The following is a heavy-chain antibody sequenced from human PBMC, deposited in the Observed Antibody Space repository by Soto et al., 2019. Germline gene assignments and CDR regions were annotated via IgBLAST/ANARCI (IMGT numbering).Heavy chain of an antibody. D-gene: IGHD5-12*01. CDR1: GFNCGNFG. J-gene: IGHJ4*02. Sequence: GGSLRLSCLASGFNCGNFGMHWVRQAPGKGLEWLTVISNDENIKQDSVRGRFAIARDNSKNTLYLHLTSLRAEDTAIYYCARGLRGVLDYWGQGTLVTVSS. CDR2: ISNDENIK. V-gene: IGHV3-33*01. CDR3: ARGLRGVLDY.